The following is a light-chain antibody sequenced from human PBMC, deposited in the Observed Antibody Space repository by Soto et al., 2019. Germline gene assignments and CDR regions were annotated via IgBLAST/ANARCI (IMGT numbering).Light chain of an antibody. CDR2: KAS. CDR3: QQYNSYSWT. V-gene: IGKV1-5*03. CDR1: QTISSW. Sequence: DIPMSQSPSTLAASVGGSSNITCRASQTISSWLAWYQQKPGKAPKLLIYKASSLESGVPSRFSGSGSGTEFTLTISSLQPDDFATYYCQQYNSYSWTFGQGTKVDIK. J-gene: IGKJ1*01.